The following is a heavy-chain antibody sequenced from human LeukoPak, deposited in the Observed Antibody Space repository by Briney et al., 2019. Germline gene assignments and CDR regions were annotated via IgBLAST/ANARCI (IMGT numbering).Heavy chain of an antibody. D-gene: IGHD3-10*01. CDR1: GYTFTGYY. J-gene: IGHJ5*02. Sequence: ASVTVSCKASGYTFTGYYMHWVRQAPGQGLEWMGWINPNSGGTNYAQKFQGRATMTRDTSISTAYMELSRLRSDDTAVYYCARDYFGEFPYNWFDPWGQGTLVTVSS. CDR3: ARDYFGEFPYNWFDP. CDR2: INPNSGGT. V-gene: IGHV1-2*02.